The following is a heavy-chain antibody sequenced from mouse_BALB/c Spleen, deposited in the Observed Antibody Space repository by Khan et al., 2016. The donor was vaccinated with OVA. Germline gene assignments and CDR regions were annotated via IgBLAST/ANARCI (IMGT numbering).Heavy chain of an antibody. D-gene: IGHD1-1*01. J-gene: IGHJ3*01. Sequence: EVQLVETGGGLVKPGGSLKLSCAASGFTFSNYAMSWVRQTPEKRLEWVATISSGGSYTYYPDSVQGRFTISRDNAKNTLYLQMSSLRSEDTAIYYCARELFTTVVATLFAYWGQGTLVTVSA. V-gene: IGHV5-9-3*01. CDR3: ARELFTTVVATLFAY. CDR1: GFTFSNYA. CDR2: ISSGGSYT.